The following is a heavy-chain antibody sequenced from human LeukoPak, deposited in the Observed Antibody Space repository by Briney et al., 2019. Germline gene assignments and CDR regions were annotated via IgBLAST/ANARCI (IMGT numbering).Heavy chain of an antibody. J-gene: IGHJ4*02. V-gene: IGHV1-18*01. CDR2: ISAYSDNT. D-gene: IGHD2-21*02. CDR1: GYTFTSYD. Sequence: ASVKVSCKASGYTFTSYDVNWVRQATGQGLEWMGWISAYSDNTYYAQKLQGRVTMTTDTSTSTAYMELRSLRSDDTAVYYCARDSVAYCGGDCYSRTADYWDQGTLVTVSS. CDR3: ARDSVAYCGGDCYSRTADY.